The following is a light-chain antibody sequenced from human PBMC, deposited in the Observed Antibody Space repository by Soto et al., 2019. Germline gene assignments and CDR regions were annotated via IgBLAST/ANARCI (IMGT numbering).Light chain of an antibody. CDR2: EVS. Sequence: QSALTQPPSASGSPGQSVTISCTGTTSDVGGYNYVSWYQQHPGKAPKVMLYEVSKRPSGVPDRFSGSKSGNTASLTVSGLQAEDEADYYCCSYAGASWVFGGGTKLTVL. CDR1: TSDVGGYNY. J-gene: IGLJ3*02. V-gene: IGLV2-8*01. CDR3: CSYAGASWV.